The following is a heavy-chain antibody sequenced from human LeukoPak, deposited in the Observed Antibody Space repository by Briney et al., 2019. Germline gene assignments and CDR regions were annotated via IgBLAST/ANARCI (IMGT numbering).Heavy chain of an antibody. V-gene: IGHV3-64*01. CDR3: ARDNLRSRWLQPGDY. CDR2: ISSNGGST. CDR1: GXTFSDYA. D-gene: IGHD5-24*01. Sequence: GGSLRLSCAASGXTFSDYAMHWVRQPPGKGLEYVSAISSNGGSTYYANSVKGRFTISRDNSKNTLYLQMGSLRAEDMAVYYCARDNLRSRWLQPGDYWGQGTLVTVSS. J-gene: IGHJ4*02.